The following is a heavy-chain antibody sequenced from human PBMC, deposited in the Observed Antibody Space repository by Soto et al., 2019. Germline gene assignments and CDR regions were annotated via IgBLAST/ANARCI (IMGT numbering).Heavy chain of an antibody. D-gene: IGHD2-15*01. CDR1: GFTFGNYA. CDR3: AKDRGPYCSGGICYPPSWFDP. Sequence: PGGSLRLSCVVSGFTFGNYAMSWVRQAPGKGLEWVSSITGIDGRTYYADSVKGRFTISRDNPKNTLYLQMNNLRAEDTAMFYCAKDRGPYCSGGICYPPSWFDPWGKGTQVTVSS. J-gene: IGHJ5*02. CDR2: ITGIDGRT. V-gene: IGHV3-23*01.